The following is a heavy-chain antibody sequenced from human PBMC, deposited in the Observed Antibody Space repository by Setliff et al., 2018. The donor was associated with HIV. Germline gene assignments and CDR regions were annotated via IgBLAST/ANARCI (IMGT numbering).Heavy chain of an antibody. D-gene: IGHD6-19*01. CDR1: GGSFSGYY. V-gene: IGHV4-34*01. Sequence: SETLSLTCAVYGGSFSGYYWSWIRQPPGKGLEWIGEVTHSGRTNYNPSLESRVTTSVDTSKKQFSLRLNSVTAADTAVYYCARGVRDNSGWSSYYFDYWGQGTLVTVSS. CDR2: VTHSGRT. J-gene: IGHJ4*02. CDR3: ARGVRDNSGWSSYYFDY.